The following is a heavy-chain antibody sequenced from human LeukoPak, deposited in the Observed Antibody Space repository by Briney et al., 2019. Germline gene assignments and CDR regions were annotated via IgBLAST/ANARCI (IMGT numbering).Heavy chain of an antibody. CDR3: AIQMGYRCDY. J-gene: IGHJ4*02. CDR1: GDSIISDNW. D-gene: IGHD6-13*01. Sequence: SETLSLTCAVSGDSIISDNWWSWVRQPPGKGLEWIAEIHHSGNTHHNPSLKSRVTISVDKSKNQISLKLNSVTAAHTAVYYCAIQMGYRCDYWGQGTLVTVSS. CDR2: IHHSGNT. V-gene: IGHV4-4*02.